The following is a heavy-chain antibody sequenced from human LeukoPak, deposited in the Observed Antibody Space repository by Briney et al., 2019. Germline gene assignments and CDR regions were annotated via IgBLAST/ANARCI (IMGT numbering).Heavy chain of an antibody. V-gene: IGHV3-15*01. CDR3: TTGRIRIRAHYYYYGMDV. Sequence: GGSLRLSCAASGFTFSNAWMSWVRQAPGKGLEWVGRIKSKTDGGTTDYAAPVKGRFTISRDDSKNTLYLQMNSLKTEDTAVYYCTTGRIRIRAHYYYYGMDVWGKGTTVTVSS. D-gene: IGHD2-15*01. J-gene: IGHJ6*04. CDR2: IKSKTDGGTT. CDR1: GFTFSNAW.